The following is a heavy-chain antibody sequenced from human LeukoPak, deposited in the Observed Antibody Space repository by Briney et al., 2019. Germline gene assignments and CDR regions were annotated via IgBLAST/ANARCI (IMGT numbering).Heavy chain of an antibody. CDR1: GGSIDTFY. Sequence: SETLPLTCTVSGGSIDTFYWNWIRQPAGKGLEWIGRISLTGTTNYNPSLKSRVTMSVDTSRNQFSLNLNSMTAADTAVYYCARGEGNYFDYWGQGTLVTVSS. V-gene: IGHV4-4*07. CDR2: ISLTGTT. J-gene: IGHJ4*02. CDR3: ARGEGNYFDY.